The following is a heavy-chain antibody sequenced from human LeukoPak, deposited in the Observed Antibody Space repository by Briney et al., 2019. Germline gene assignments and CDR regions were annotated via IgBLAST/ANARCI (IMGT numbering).Heavy chain of an antibody. CDR1: GYTLTELS. Sequence: GASAKVSCKVSGYTLTELSMHWVRQAPGKGLEWMGGFDPEDGETIYAQKFQGRVTMTEDTSTDTAYMELSSLRSEDTAVYYCAATPQWLVLKYDYYFDYWGQGTLVTVSS. CDR2: FDPEDGET. D-gene: IGHD6-19*01. J-gene: IGHJ4*02. V-gene: IGHV1-24*01. CDR3: AATPQWLVLKYDYYFDY.